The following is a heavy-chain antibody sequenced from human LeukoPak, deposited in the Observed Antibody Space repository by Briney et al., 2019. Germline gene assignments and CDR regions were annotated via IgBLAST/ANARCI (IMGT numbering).Heavy chain of an antibody. CDR2: ISSSSSTI. Sequence: PGGSLRLSCAASGFTFSSYSMNWVRQAPGKGLEWVSYISSSSSTIYYADSVKGRFTISRDNAKNSLYLQMNSLRAEDTAVYYCARCQLSSLYAFDIWGQGTMITVSS. V-gene: IGHV3-48*01. CDR1: GFTFSSYS. D-gene: IGHD5-18*01. J-gene: IGHJ3*02. CDR3: ARCQLSSLYAFDI.